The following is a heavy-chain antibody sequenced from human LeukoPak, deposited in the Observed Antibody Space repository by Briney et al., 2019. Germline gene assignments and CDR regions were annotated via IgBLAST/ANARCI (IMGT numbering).Heavy chain of an antibody. D-gene: IGHD2-21*01. CDR3: AKGFPIDAFDV. J-gene: IGHJ3*01. CDR1: GFTFSSYA. Sequence: GSLRLSCAASGFTFSSYAVSWVRQAPGKGLEWVSAVSESGTGTYYADSVKGRFIISRDNSKKTLYLQMNSLRAEDTAVYFCAKGFPIDAFDVWGQGTVVTVSS. V-gene: IGHV3-23*01. CDR2: VSESGTGT.